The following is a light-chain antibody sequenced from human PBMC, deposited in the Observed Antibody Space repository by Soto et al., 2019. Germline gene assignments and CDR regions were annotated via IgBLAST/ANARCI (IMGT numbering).Light chain of an antibody. CDR2: AAS. V-gene: IGKV1-17*01. CDR1: RDVGSD. Sequence: MTQSPSSLAASVGEKILITCRASRDVGSDVSWYQQKPGQAPKLLIYAASNLYTGVPSRFSGSGSGTEFTLTISSLQPDDFATYYCQHYNPHSGTFGQGTKVDI. J-gene: IGKJ1*01. CDR3: QHYNPHSGT.